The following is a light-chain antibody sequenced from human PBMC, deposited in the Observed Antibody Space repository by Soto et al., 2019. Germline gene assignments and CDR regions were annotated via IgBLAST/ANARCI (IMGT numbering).Light chain of an antibody. Sequence: DIQLTQSPSSLSASVGDTVSITCRASQSISNYLHWYQQRPGKAPKLLVYLASTLESGAPSRFSGSGSGTDFTLTISSLQPEDFATYYCQQTYSMLFTFGPGTTVDIK. CDR2: LAS. V-gene: IGKV1-39*01. CDR3: QQTYSMLFT. CDR1: QSISNY. J-gene: IGKJ3*01.